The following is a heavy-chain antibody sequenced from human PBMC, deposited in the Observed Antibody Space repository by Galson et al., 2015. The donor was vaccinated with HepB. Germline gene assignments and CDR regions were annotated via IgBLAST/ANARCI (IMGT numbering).Heavy chain of an antibody. J-gene: IGHJ3*02. D-gene: IGHD5-18*01. CDR1: GFTFSDYY. CDR3: ARDQDSYGYSGTFDI. Sequence: SLRLSCAASGFTFSDYYMSWIRQAPGKGLEWVSYISSSSSYTNYADSVKGRFTISRDNAKNSLYRQMNSLRAEDTAVYYCARDQDSYGYSGTFDIWGQGTMVTVSS. V-gene: IGHV3-11*05. CDR2: ISSSSSYT.